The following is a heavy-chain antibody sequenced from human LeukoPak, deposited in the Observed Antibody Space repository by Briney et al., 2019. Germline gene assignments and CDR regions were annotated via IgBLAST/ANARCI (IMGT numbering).Heavy chain of an antibody. Sequence: ASVKVSCKASGYTFTGYYMHWVRQAPGQGLEWMGWINPNSGGTNYAQKFQGRVTMTRDTSISTAYMELRRLRSDDTAVYYCARDPQGIAAALTFDYWGQGTLVTVSS. V-gene: IGHV1-2*02. CDR2: INPNSGGT. CDR3: ARDPQGIAAALTFDY. D-gene: IGHD6-13*01. J-gene: IGHJ4*02. CDR1: GYTFTGYY.